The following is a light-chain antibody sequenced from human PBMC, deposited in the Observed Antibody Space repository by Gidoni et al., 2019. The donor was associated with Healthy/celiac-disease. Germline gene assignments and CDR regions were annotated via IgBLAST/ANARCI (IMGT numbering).Light chain of an antibody. Sequence: DIQMTQSPSSLSASVGDRVTITCQASQDISNYLNWYQQKPGKAPKLLIYDASNLETGVPSRFSGSGSGTDFTFTISSLQPEDIATYYCQQYDNRPAVTFGGGTKVEIK. CDR1: QDISNY. CDR2: DAS. V-gene: IGKV1-33*01. CDR3: QQYDNRPAVT. J-gene: IGKJ4*01.